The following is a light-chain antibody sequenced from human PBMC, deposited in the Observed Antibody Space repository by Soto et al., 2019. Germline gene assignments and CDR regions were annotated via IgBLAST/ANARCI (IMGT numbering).Light chain of an antibody. CDR3: SSYAGSSNVI. Sequence: QSVLTQPPSASGSPGQSVTISCTGTSSDVGGYDYVSWYQQQSGKAPKLIIYEVTNRPSGVPDRFSGSKSGNTASLTVSGLQAEDEADYYFSSYAGSSNVIFGAGTKVTVL. CDR2: EVT. J-gene: IGLJ2*01. V-gene: IGLV2-8*01. CDR1: SSDVGGYDY.